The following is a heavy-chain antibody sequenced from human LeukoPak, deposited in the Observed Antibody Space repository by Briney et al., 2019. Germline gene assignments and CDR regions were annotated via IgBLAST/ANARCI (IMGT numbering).Heavy chain of an antibody. D-gene: IGHD3-9*01. CDR3: ARYLRYFGWLGVFDY. CDR2: ISYDGSNK. Sequence: PGGSLRLSCAASGFTFSSYAMHWVRQAPGKGLEWVAVISYDGSNKYYADSVKGRFTISRDNSKNTLYLQMNSLRAEDTAVYYCARYLRYFGWLGVFDYWGQGTLVTVSS. V-gene: IGHV3-30*04. J-gene: IGHJ4*02. CDR1: GFTFSSYA.